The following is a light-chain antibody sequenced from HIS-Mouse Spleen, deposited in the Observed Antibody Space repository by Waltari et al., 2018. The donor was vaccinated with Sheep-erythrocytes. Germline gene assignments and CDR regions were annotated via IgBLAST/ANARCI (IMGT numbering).Light chain of an antibody. CDR2: DAS. J-gene: IGKJ2*01. CDR1: QSVSSY. Sequence: IVLTQSPATLSLSPGERATISCRASQSVSSYLAWYQQKPGQAPRLLIYDASNRATGIPARFSGSGSGTDFTLTISSLEPEDFAVYYCQQRSNWYTFGQGTKLEIK. CDR3: QQRSNWYT. V-gene: IGKV3-11*01.